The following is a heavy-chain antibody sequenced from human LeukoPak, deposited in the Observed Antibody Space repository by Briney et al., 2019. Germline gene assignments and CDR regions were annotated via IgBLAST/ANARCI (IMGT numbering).Heavy chain of an antibody. J-gene: IGHJ6*02. V-gene: IGHV3-21*01. Sequence: GGSLRLSCAASGFTFSSYSMNWVRQAPGKGLELVSSISSSSSYIYYADSVKGRFTISRDNAKNSLYLQMNSLRAEDTAVYYCARKTGTTGFWYYYYGMDVWGQGTTVTVSS. CDR3: ARKTGTTGFWYYYYGMDV. CDR1: GFTFSSYS. D-gene: IGHD1-1*01. CDR2: ISSSSSYI.